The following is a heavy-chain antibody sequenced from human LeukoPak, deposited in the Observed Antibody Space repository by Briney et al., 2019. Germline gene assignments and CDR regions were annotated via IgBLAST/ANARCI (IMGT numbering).Heavy chain of an antibody. D-gene: IGHD3-10*01. Sequence: QPGGSLRLSCAASGFTFGSYGMHWVRQAPGKGLEWVAVISYDGSNKYYADSVKGRFTISRDNSKNTLYLQMNSLRAEDTAVYYCAKEALWFGESTTGIDYWGQGTLVTVSS. CDR3: AKEALWFGESTTGIDY. V-gene: IGHV3-30*18. CDR2: ISYDGSNK. J-gene: IGHJ4*02. CDR1: GFTFGSYG.